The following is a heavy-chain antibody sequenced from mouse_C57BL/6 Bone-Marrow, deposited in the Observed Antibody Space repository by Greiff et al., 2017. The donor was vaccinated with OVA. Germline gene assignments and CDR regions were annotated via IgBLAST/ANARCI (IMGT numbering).Heavy chain of an antibody. D-gene: IGHD1-1*01. CDR3: AREPYYYGSSSWFAY. CDR1: GYTFTSYG. J-gene: IGHJ3*01. Sequence: LVESGAELARPGASVKLSCKASGYTFTSYGISWVKQRTGQGLEWIGEIYPRSGNTYYNEKFKGKATLTADKSSSTAYMELRSLTSEDSAVYFCAREPYYYGSSSWFAYWGQGTLVTVSA. V-gene: IGHV1-81*01. CDR2: IYPRSGNT.